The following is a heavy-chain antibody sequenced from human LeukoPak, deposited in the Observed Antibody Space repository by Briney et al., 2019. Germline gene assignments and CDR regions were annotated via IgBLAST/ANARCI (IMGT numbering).Heavy chain of an antibody. J-gene: IGHJ4*02. CDR3: ARGRDSSGYYLDFDY. Sequence: GSLRLSCAASGLTVSSNYMSWIRQPPGKGLEWIGEINHSGSTNYNPSLKSRVTISVDTSKNQFSLKLSSVTAADTAVYYCARGRDSSGYYLDFDYWGQGTLVTVSS. CDR2: INHSGST. V-gene: IGHV4-34*01. D-gene: IGHD3-22*01. CDR1: GLTVSSNY.